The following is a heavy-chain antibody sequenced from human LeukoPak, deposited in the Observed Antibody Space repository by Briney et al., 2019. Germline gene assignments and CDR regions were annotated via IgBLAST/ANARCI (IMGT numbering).Heavy chain of an antibody. CDR1: GYTFTSYG. CDR3: ARVYYDFWSGYFDP. V-gene: IGHV1-18*01. Sequence: GASVKVSCKASGYTFTSYGISWVRQAPGQGLEWMGWISAYNGNTNYAQKLQGRVTMTTDTSTSTAYVELSSLRSEDTAVYYCARVYYDFWSGYFDPWGQGTLVTVSS. J-gene: IGHJ5*02. D-gene: IGHD3-3*01. CDR2: ISAYNGNT.